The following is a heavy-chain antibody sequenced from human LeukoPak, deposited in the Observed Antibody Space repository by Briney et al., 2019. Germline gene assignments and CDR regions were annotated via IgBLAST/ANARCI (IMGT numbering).Heavy chain of an antibody. D-gene: IGHD2-2*01. Sequence: GASVKVSCKASGYTFTAYYMHWVRQAPGQGLEWMGWINPHSGGTNFAQKFQGRVTMTRDTSITTAHMELSRLTSDDTAMYYCAREIPCSSSSCLDHWGQGTLVTVSS. CDR3: AREIPCSSSSCLDH. J-gene: IGHJ4*02. CDR1: GYTFTAYY. CDR2: INPHSGGT. V-gene: IGHV1-2*02.